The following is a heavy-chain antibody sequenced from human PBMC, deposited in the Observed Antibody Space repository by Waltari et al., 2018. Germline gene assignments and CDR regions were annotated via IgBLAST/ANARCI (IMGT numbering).Heavy chain of an antibody. CDR3: ARSVRDPVGGIDDWFDP. Sequence: QLQLLQSGAEVKKHGAAVNVSCKASGYTFIGHNKHWARGGPGQGLGWMGWINPNGGGTNFAQKFQGRVTMTRDTSITTAYMELSSLTSDDTAVYYCARSVRDPVGGIDDWFDPWGQGTLVTVSS. CDR2: INPNGGGT. V-gene: IGHV1-2*02. J-gene: IGHJ5*02. CDR1: GYTFIGHN. D-gene: IGHD1-26*01.